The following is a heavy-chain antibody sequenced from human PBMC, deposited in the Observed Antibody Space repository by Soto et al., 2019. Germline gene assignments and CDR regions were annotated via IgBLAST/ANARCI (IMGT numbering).Heavy chain of an antibody. V-gene: IGHV3-23*01. Sequence: EVKLLDSGGGLVQTGGSLRLSCAASGFTFSSYAMGWVRQAPGKGLDWVSVISGSGGITYSADSVKGRITISRDNSKNILYLQMNSLRAEDTAVYYCAKGITDTGGYYYYSMDVWGQGTAVTVSS. J-gene: IGHJ6*02. CDR3: AKGITDTGGYYYYSMDV. CDR1: GFTFSSYA. D-gene: IGHD3-16*01. CDR2: ISGSGGIT.